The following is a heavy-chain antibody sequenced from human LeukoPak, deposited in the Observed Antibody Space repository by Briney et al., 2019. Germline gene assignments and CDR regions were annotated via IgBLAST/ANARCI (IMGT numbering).Heavy chain of an antibody. J-gene: IGHJ5*02. CDR1: GFTFSSYS. D-gene: IGHD6-13*01. CDR3: ARDLGRDSSSWYENWFDP. Sequence: PGGSLRLSCAASGFTFSSYSMNWVRQAPGKGLEWVSYISSSSSTIYYADSVKGRFTISRDNAKNSLYLQMNSLRAEDTAVYYCARDLGRDSSSWYENWFDPWGQGTLVTVSS. V-gene: IGHV3-48*01. CDR2: ISSSSSTI.